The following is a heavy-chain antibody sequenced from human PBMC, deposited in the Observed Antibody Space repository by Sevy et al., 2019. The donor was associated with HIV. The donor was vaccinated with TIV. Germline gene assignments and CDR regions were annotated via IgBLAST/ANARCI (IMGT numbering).Heavy chain of an antibody. CDR2: IYSGGSK. CDR3: ARAKDYGDYLDY. CDR1: GFTVSSNY. V-gene: IGHV3-53*01. D-gene: IGHD4-17*01. J-gene: IGHJ4*02. Sequence: GGSLRLSCAASGFTVSSNYMSWVRQAPGKGLGWGSVIYSGGSKNYADSVKGRFTISRDNSKNTLYLQMNSLRAEDTAVYYCARAKDYGDYLDYWGQGTLVTVSS.